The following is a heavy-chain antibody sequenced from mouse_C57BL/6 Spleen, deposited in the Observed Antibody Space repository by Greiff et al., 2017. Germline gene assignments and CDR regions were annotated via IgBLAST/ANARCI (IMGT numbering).Heavy chain of an antibody. CDR1: GYTFTDYN. V-gene: IGHV1-18*01. D-gene: IGHD1-1*01. CDR2: INPNNGGT. J-gene: IGHJ3*01. Sequence: VQLKESGPELVKPGASVKIPCKASGYTFTDYNMDWVKQSHGKSLEWIGDINPNNGGTIYNQKFKGKATLTVDKSSSTAYMELRSLTSEDTAVYYCARSYGSIPFAYGGQGTLVTVSA. CDR3: ARSYGSIPFAY.